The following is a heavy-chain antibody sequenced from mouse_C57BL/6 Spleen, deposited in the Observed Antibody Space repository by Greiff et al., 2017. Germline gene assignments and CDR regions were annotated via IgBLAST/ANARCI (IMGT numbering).Heavy chain of an antibody. Sequence: VQLEQSGAELAKPGASVKLSCKASGYTFTSYWMHWVKQRPGQGLEWIGYINPSSGYTKYNQKFKDKVTLTADKSSSTAYMQLSSLTQRDAAVYSCARGDYIFDYWGQGTTLTVSS. J-gene: IGHJ2*01. D-gene: IGHD2-13*01. CDR3: ARGDYIFDY. CDR1: GYTFTSYW. CDR2: INPSSGYT. V-gene: IGHV1-7*01.